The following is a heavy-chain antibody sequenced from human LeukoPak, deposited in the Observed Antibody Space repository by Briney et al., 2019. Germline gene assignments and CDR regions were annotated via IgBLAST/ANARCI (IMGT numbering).Heavy chain of an antibody. D-gene: IGHD2-21*02. J-gene: IGHJ4*02. CDR1: GFTFSNYA. V-gene: IGHV3-30-3*01. Sequence: TGVSLRLSCAASGFTFSNYAMHWVRQAPGKGLEWVAVISYDGSNKYYADSVKGRFTISRDNSKNTVFMEMNSLKPEDTALYYCARSEHMVVVSSTPASYWGQGTLVTVSS. CDR2: ISYDGSNK. CDR3: ARSEHMVVVSSTPASY.